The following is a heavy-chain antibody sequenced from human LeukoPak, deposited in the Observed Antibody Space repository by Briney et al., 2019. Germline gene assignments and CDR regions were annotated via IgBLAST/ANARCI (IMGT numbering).Heavy chain of an antibody. CDR3: ARQLGYCSGGSCYFDF. CDR2: ISSSGDST. Sequence: GGSLRLSCAATGFTFSSYAMSWVRQVPGEGLEWVSAISSSGDSTYSADSVKGRFTIPRDSSSNTLYLQLNSLRVEDTAVYYCARQLGYCSGGSCYFDFWGQGTLVTVAS. D-gene: IGHD2-15*01. J-gene: IGHJ4*02. CDR1: GFTFSSYA. V-gene: IGHV3-23*01.